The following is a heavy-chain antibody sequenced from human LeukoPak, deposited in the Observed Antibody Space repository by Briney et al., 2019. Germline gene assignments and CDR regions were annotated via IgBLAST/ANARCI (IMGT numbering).Heavy chain of an antibody. Sequence: ASVKVSCKTSGFTFNSYAFTWVRQAPGQGLEWMGWISAYNTDTKFAQKSQGRVTLTIDSSRTAYMEMSNLRSDDTAVYYCARALYLDSSGYYPGLDYWGQGTLVTVSS. D-gene: IGHD3-22*01. CDR3: ARALYLDSSGYYPGLDY. J-gene: IGHJ4*02. CDR1: GFTFNSYA. CDR2: ISAYNTDT. V-gene: IGHV1-18*01.